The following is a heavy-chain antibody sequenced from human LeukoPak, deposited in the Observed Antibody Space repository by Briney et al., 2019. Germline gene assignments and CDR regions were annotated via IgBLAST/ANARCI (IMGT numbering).Heavy chain of an antibody. J-gene: IGHJ6*03. V-gene: IGHV1-69*01. CDR1: GGTFSSYA. CDR2: IIPIFGTA. Sequence: SVKVSCKASGGTFSSYAISWVRQAPGQGLEWMGGIIPIFGTANYAQKFQGRVTITADESTSTAYMELSSLRSEDTAVYYCASLITVGDYMDVWGKGTTVTVSS. CDR3: ASLITVGDYMDV. D-gene: IGHD3-16*01.